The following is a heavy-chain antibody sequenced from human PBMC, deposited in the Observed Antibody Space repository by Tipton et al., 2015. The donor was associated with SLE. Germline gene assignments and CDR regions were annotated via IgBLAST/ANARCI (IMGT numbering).Heavy chain of an antibody. J-gene: IGHJ4*02. V-gene: IGHV4-59*08. CDR3: ARGVGVTFDY. CDR1: GDSFTYYH. Sequence: TLSLTCTVSGDSFTYYHWSWIRHPPGKGLEWIGYVYSSGNTNYNPSLKSRVTISVDTSKNQFSLKLSSLTAADTAVYYCARGVGVTFDYWGQGTLVTVSS. D-gene: IGHD1-26*01. CDR2: VYSSGNT.